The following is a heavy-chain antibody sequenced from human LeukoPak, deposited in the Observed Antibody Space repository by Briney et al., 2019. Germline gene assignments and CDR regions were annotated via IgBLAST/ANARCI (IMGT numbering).Heavy chain of an antibody. V-gene: IGHV4-39*07. Sequence: SETLSLTCTVSGDSISSSSSYWGWIRQPPGEGLEWIGSIYHSGSTYYNPSLKSRVAMSVDTSKNQFSLKLSSVTAADTAVYYCARDAGNLWFGELLGGNWFDPWGQGTLVTVSS. CDR2: IYHSGST. D-gene: IGHD3-10*01. CDR1: GDSISSSSSY. CDR3: ARDAGNLWFGELLGGNWFDP. J-gene: IGHJ5*02.